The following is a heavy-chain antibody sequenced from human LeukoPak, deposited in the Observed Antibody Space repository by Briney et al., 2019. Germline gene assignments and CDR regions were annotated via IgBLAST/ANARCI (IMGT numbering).Heavy chain of an antibody. V-gene: IGHV4-61*02. CDR1: GVSIGSTHYY. CDR2: VYFSGGT. Sequence: PSETLSLTCSVSGVSIGSTHYYWGWIRQSAGKGLEWIGRVYFSGGTNYNPFLKGRVTISVDTSKNQFSLSLMSVTAADTAIYYCVKEGGHTALDPWGQGTQVTVSS. J-gene: IGHJ5*02. D-gene: IGHD5-18*01. CDR3: VKEGGHTALDP.